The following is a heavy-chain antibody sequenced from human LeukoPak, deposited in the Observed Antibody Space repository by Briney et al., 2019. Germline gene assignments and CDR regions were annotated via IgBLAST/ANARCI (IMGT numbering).Heavy chain of an antibody. CDR2: IISSGSYI. D-gene: IGHD4-17*01. J-gene: IGHJ6*03. CDR1: GFTFSIYS. Sequence: GGSLRLSCAASGFTFSIYSMDWVRQAPGKGLEWVSSIISSGSYIYYAHSVKGRFTISRDNAKNSLYLKMNSLRAEDTAVYYCARDLTVTTNYYYYYMDVWGKGTTVTISS. CDR3: ARDLTVTTNYYYYYMDV. V-gene: IGHV3-21*01.